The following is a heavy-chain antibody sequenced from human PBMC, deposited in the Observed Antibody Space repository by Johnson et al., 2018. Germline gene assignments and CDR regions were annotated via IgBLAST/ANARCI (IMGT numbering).Heavy chain of an antibody. D-gene: IGHD6-19*01. CDR1: GFNFGDYA. CDR2: IRSKPYGGTR. J-gene: IGHJ3*01. Sequence: VQLVESGGGLVKPGRSLRLSCTASGFNFGDYAMSWFRQAPGKGLEWVSFIRSKPYGGTREYAASVEGRFTLSRDDSKSIAYLQMNSLKIRDTAVYFCSRTIRSAWHYVFVLWGPGTLVTVSS. V-gene: IGHV3-49*05. CDR3: SRTIRSAWHYVFVL.